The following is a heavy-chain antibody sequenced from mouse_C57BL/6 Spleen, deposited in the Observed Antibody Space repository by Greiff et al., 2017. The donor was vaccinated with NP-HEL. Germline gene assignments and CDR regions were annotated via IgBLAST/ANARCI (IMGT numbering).Heavy chain of an antibody. J-gene: IGHJ4*01. Sequence: EVQGVESGGGLVQPKGSLKLSCAASGFSFNTYAMNWVRQAPGKGLEWVARIRSKSNNYATYYADSVKDRFTISRDASESMLYLQINNLKTEDTAMYYCVRSTMVTGDAMDYWGQGTSVTVSS. CDR2: IRSKSNNYAT. CDR1: GFSFNTYA. CDR3: VRSTMVTGDAMDY. D-gene: IGHD2-2*01. V-gene: IGHV10-1*01.